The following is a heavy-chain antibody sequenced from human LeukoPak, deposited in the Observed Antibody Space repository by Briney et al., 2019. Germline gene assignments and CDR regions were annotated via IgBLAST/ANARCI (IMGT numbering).Heavy chain of an antibody. V-gene: IGHV4-39*01. CDR1: GGSISSSSYY. CDR2: IYYSGST. Sequence: SETLSLTCTVSGGSISSSSYYWGWIRQPPGKGLEWIGSIYYSGSTYYNPSLKSRVTISVDTSKNQFSLKLSSVTAADTAVYYCAGLSPVSEQAFDYWGQGTLVTVSS. D-gene: IGHD1-14*01. J-gene: IGHJ4*02. CDR3: AGLSPVSEQAFDY.